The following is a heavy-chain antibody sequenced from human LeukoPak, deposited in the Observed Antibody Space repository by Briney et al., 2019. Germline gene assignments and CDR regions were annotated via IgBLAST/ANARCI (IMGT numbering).Heavy chain of an antibody. CDR2: IYYSGST. D-gene: IGHD3-22*01. J-gene: IGHJ4*02. V-gene: IGHV4-39*07. CDR3: ARAPDYYDSSGYYRFDY. Sequence: SETLSLTCTVSGGSISSSSYYWGWIRQPPGKGLEWIGSIYYSGSTYYNPSLKSRVTISVDTSKNQFSLKLSSVSAADTAVYYCARAPDYYDSSGYYRFDYWGQGTLVTVSS. CDR1: GGSISSSSYY.